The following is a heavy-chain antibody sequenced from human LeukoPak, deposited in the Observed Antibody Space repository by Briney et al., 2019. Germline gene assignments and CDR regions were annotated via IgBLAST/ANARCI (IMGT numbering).Heavy chain of an antibody. J-gene: IGHJ5*02. CDR1: GGSISSGGYY. V-gene: IGHV4-31*03. CDR3: ARVIVVVPAALSGRFDP. CDR2: IYYSGST. Sequence: SQTLSLTCTVSGGSISSGGYYWSWIRQHPGKGLEWIGYIYYSGSTYYNPSLKSRVTISVDTSKNQFSLKLSSVTAADTAVCYCARVIVVVPAALSGRFDPWGQGTLVTVSS. D-gene: IGHD2-2*01.